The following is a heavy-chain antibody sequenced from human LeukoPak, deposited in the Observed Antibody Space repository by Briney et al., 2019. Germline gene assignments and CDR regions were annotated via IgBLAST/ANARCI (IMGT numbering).Heavy chain of an antibody. V-gene: IGHV3-66*01. J-gene: IGHJ4*02. Sequence: GRSLTLSYVVSGFTFSGNHISWVRQAPGKGPEWVSVIYIEGYTYYADSVKGRFTISRDNSKNTVYLQMNSLKPEDTAVYYCVRDPRDGYGHFDYWGQGTLVTVSS. CDR2: IYIEGYT. CDR3: VRDPRDGYGHFDY. CDR1: GFTFSGNH. D-gene: IGHD5-24*01.